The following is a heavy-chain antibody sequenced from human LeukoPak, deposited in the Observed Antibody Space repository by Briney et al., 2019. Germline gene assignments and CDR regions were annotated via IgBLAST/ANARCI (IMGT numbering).Heavy chain of an antibody. CDR1: GFTFSNSG. V-gene: IGHV3-23*01. J-gene: IGHJ3*02. CDR3: ARAAGSSGLDAFDI. D-gene: IGHD3-10*01. CDR2: ISTSGSET. Sequence: GGSLRLSCAASGFTFSNSGMSWVRQAPGKGLEWVSAISTSGSETHYADSVKGRFTIARDNSKNTMSLQMSSLRAEDTALYYCARAAGSSGLDAFDIWGQGTMVTVSS.